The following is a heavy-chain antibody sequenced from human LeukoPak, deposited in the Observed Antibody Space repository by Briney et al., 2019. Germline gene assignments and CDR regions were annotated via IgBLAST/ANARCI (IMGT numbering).Heavy chain of an antibody. CDR2: IHRSGNT. CDR1: GGSISSYY. V-gene: IGHV4-59*08. J-gene: IGHJ4*02. D-gene: IGHD1-7*01. Sequence: SETLSLTCTVSGGSISSYYWSWIRQPPGKGLEWIGYIHRSGNTNYNPSLRSRITTSVDTSKNRFSLRLSSVTAADTAVYFCARHEEGYNWNLFYWGQGALVAVTS. CDR3: ARHEEGYNWNLFY.